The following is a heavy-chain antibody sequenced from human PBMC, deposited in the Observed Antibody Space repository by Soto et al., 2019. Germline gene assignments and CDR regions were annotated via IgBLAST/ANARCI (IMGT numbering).Heavy chain of an antibody. J-gene: IGHJ5*02. CDR1: GFTVSNNY. Sequence: DVQLVESGGGLVQPGGSLRLSCAVSGFTVSNNYMSWVRQAPGKGLEWVSLIYSGGSTYYADSVKGRFTISRDSSKNTWVGQVSGGRAGGRAVYYGTSGPGTTPGGNPWGQGTLVTVSS. V-gene: IGHV3-66*01. D-gene: IGHD1-1*01. CDR3: TSGPGTTPGGNP. CDR2: IYSGGST.